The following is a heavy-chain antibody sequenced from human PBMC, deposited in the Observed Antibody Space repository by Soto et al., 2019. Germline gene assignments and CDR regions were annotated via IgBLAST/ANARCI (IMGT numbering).Heavy chain of an antibody. J-gene: IGHJ4*02. CDR1: GYTFTSYT. Sequence: GASVKVSCKASGYTFTSYTVHWVRQAPGQRLECMGWINTGNGNTKYSQKFQGRVTITRDTSASTAYMELSSLRSEDTAVYYCASLSLETSGYYDYWGQGTLVTVSS. V-gene: IGHV1-3*04. CDR3: ASLSLETSGYYDY. D-gene: IGHD3-22*01. CDR2: INTGNGNT.